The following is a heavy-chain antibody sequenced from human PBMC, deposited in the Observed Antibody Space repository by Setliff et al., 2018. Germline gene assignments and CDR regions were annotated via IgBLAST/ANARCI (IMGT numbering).Heavy chain of an antibody. D-gene: IGHD3-22*01. CDR1: GFTFSNYW. Sequence: GVLKISCAASGFTFSNYWMHWVRRAPGKGLVWVSRINTDGSSTTHADSVKGRFTISRDNAKNTLYLQMNSLRAEDTAVYYCARVYYDSPWAFDIWGQGTMVTVSS. J-gene: IGHJ3*02. V-gene: IGHV3-74*01. CDR2: INTDGSST. CDR3: ARVYYDSPWAFDI.